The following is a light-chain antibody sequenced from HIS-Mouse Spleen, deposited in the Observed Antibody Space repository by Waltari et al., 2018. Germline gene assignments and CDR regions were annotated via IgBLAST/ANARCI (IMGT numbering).Light chain of an antibody. J-gene: IGLJ1*01. CDR2: DDS. V-gene: IGLV3-21*02. CDR1: NIGSKS. CDR3: QVWDSSSDRV. Sequence: SYVLTQPPSVSVAPGQTARITCGGNNIGSKSVHWYQQTPGQAPVLVVYDDSAGPSGSPGRFAGSNSANTATLTISRVEAGDEADYYCQVWDSSSDRVFGTGTKVTVL.